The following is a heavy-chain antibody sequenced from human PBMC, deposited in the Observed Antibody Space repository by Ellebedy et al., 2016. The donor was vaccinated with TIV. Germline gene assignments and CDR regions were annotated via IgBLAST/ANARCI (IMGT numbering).Heavy chain of an antibody. V-gene: IGHV3-30-3*01. D-gene: IGHD3-22*01. CDR2: ISYDGSNK. CDR3: ARDFYDSSGTFQH. CDR1: GFTFSSYA. Sequence: GESLKISCAASGFTFSSYAMHWVRQAPGKGLEWVAVISYDGSNKYYADSVKGRFTISRDNSKNTLYLQMNSLRAEDTAVYYCARDFYDSSGTFQHWGQGTLVTVSS. J-gene: IGHJ1*01.